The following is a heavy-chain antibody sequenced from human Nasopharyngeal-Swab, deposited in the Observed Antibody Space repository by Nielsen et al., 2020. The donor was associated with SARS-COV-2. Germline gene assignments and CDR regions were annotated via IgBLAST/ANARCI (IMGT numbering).Heavy chain of an antibody. CDR3: ASGDFWSGYYAY. V-gene: IGHV3-21*01. CDR1: GFTFSSYS. Sequence: GGSLRLSCAASGFTFSSYSMNWVRQAPGKGLEWVSSISSSSSYIYYADSVKGRFTISRDNAKNSLYLQMNSLRAESTAVYYCASGDFWSGYYAYWGQGTLVTVSS. D-gene: IGHD3-3*01. CDR2: ISSSSSYI. J-gene: IGHJ4*02.